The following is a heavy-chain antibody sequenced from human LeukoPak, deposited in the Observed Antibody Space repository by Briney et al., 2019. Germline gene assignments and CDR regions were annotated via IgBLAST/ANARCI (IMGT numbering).Heavy chain of an antibody. CDR2: IYFTGST. CDR3: ARDPTYGMDV. CDR1: GGSISSYY. Sequence: SETLSLTCAVSGGSISSYYWSWIRQPPGKGLEWIGYIYFTGSTNYNPSLKSRVTISVDTSKNQFSLKLSSVTAADTAVYYCARDPTYGMDVWGQGTTVTVSS. V-gene: IGHV4-59*12. J-gene: IGHJ6*02.